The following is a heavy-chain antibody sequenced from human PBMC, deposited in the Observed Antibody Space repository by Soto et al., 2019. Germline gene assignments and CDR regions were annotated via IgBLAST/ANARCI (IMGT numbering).Heavy chain of an antibody. J-gene: IGHJ3*02. CDR2: IDHSGYT. V-gene: IGHV4-34*01. CDR3: ARGKYYGSGSYYPI. D-gene: IGHD3-10*01. Sequence: SSETLSLTCGVYGGSFSGYYWGWIRKPPGKGLEWIGEIDHSGYTDNNPSLMSRLTISLDTSKNQFSLKLSSVTAADTAVYYFARGKYYGSGSYYPIWSQGTMVTVSS. CDR1: GGSFSGYY.